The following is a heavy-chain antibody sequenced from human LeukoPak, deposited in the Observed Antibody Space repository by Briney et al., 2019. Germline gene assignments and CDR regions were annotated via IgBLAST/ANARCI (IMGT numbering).Heavy chain of an antibody. Sequence: GGSLTLSCAVSGFTLSSYWMHWVRQAPGKGLVWVSRINNDGSSTSYADSVKGRFTISRDNAKSTLYLQMNSLRAEDTAVYYCARGPQRGAAANYYGMDVWGQGTTVTVSS. D-gene: IGHD2-2*01. CDR3: ARGPQRGAAANYYGMDV. CDR2: INNDGSST. J-gene: IGHJ6*02. V-gene: IGHV3-74*01. CDR1: GFTLSSYW.